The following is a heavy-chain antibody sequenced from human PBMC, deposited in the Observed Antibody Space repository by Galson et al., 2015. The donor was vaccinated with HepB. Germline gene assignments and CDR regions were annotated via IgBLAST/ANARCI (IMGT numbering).Heavy chain of an antibody. V-gene: IGHV3-30*03. CDR3: ARSYYDFWSGYSWYFDL. J-gene: IGHJ2*01. Sequence: SLRLSCAASGFIFSDFGMHWIRQAPGKGLEWVAVMSYDGSEKYYGDSVKGRFTISRDNSKNTLYLQMNSLRAEDTAVYYCARSYYDFWSGYSWYFDLWGRGTLVTVSS. CDR1: GFIFSDFG. D-gene: IGHD3-3*01. CDR2: MSYDGSEK.